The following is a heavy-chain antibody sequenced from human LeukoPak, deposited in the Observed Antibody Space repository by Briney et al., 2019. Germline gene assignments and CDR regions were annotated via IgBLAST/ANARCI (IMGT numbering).Heavy chain of an antibody. CDR3: ARGGSGYPVDY. J-gene: IGHJ4*02. D-gene: IGHD3-22*01. CDR1: GGAINSGGFY. Sequence: SQTLSLTCAVSGGAINSGGFYWSWIRLHPGKGLEWIGSIYYGGPYYYNPSLKGRLIMSVDTSQNQFSLKLTSVTAADTAVYYCARGGSGYPVDYWGQGTLVTVSS. V-gene: IGHV4-31*02. CDR2: IYYGGPY.